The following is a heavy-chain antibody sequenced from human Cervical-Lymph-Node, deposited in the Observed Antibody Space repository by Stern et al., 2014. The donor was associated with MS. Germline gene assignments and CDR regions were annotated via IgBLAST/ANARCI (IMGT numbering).Heavy chain of an antibody. J-gene: IGHJ4*02. D-gene: IGHD3-22*01. V-gene: IGHV5-51*03. CDR1: GYRFTYDW. CDR2: IDPGDSET. CDR3: ARRLDNGYNSLAF. Sequence: VQLVQSGAEVKKPGESLKISCKGSGYRFTYDWIGWVRQMPGKGLAWMGFIDPGDSETRYSPSFQGQVTISADKASTTAYLQWSSLKASDTAMYYCARRLDNGYNSLAFWGQGTLVTVSS.